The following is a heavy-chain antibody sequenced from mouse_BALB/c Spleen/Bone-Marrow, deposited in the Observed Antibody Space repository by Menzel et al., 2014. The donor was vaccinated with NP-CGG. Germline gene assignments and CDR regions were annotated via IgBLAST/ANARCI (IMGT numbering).Heavy chain of an antibody. V-gene: IGHV5-17*02. D-gene: IGHD2-4*01. CDR1: GFTFSSFG. CDR2: ISNGSSTI. J-gene: IGHJ4*01. Sequence: EVQGVESGGGLVQPGGSRKLSCAASGFTFSSFGMHWVRQAPEKGLEWVAYISNGSSTIYYADTVKGRFTISIDNPKNTLFLQMTSLRSEDTAMYYCTRKGAMITHYYAMDYWGQGTSVTVSS. CDR3: TRKGAMITHYYAMDY.